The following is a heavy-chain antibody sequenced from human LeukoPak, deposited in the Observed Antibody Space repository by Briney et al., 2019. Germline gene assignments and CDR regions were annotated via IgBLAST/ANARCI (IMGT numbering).Heavy chain of an antibody. CDR1: GFTFKNAW. CDR2: IKSKADGGTT. D-gene: IGHD1-26*01. J-gene: IGHJ4*02. Sequence: GGSLRLSCAASGFTFKNAWMSWVRQAPGKGLEWVGRIKSKADGGTTDYAAPVKGRFTISRDDSKNTVFLQMNSLKTEDTAVHYCTAERGSYYVYWGQGTLVTVSS. V-gene: IGHV3-15*01. CDR3: TAERGSYYVY.